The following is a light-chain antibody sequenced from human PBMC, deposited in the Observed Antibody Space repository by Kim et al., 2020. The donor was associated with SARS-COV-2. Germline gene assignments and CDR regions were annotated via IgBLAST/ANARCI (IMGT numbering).Light chain of an antibody. CDR1: QSISMF. Sequence: LSPGERATLSCRASQSISMFLAWYQQRPSQAPRLLIYDAINRASGIPDRFSGSGSGTDFTLTISRLEPEDFAVYYCLHYGTSPRTFGQGTKVDIK. CDR3: LHYGTSPRT. V-gene: IGKV3-20*01. CDR2: DAI. J-gene: IGKJ1*01.